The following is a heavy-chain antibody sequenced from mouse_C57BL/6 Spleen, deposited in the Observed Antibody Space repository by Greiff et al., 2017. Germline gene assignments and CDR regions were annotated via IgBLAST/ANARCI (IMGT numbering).Heavy chain of an antibody. CDR1: GYAFSSSW. J-gene: IGHJ2*01. CDR2: ICPGDGDT. CDR3: ARRGDYDYFDY. D-gene: IGHD2-4*01. Sequence: VQLQQSGPDLVKPGASVKISCKASGYAFSSSWMTWVNQRPGKGLEWIGRICPGDGDTNYNGRVKGKATLTADKSSSTAYMQLSSLTSEDSAVYFCARRGDYDYFDYWGQGTTLTVSS. V-gene: IGHV1-82*01.